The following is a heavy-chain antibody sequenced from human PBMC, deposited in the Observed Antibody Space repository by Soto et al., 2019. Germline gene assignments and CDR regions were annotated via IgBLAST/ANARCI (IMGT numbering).Heavy chain of an antibody. Sequence: SETLSLTCAVSGGSISSGDYSWSWIRQPPGKGLEWIGEINHSGSTNYNPSLKSRVTISVDTSKNQFSLKLSSVTAADTAVYYCARGRVVVVPAAKFSWFDPWGQGTLVTVSS. CDR2: INHSGST. CDR3: ARGRVVVVPAAKFSWFDP. CDR1: GGSISSGDYS. J-gene: IGHJ5*02. D-gene: IGHD2-2*01. V-gene: IGHV4-34*01.